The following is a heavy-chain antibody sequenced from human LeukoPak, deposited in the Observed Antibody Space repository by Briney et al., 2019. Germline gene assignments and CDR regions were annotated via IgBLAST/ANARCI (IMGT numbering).Heavy chain of an antibody. CDR2: ISGSGGST. CDR3: AKGRTIDGYNYDY. CDR1: GFTFSSYA. J-gene: IGHJ4*02. V-gene: IGHV3-23*01. Sequence: GGPLRLSCAASGFTFSSYAMSWVRQAPGKGLEWVSAISGSGGSTYYADSVKGRFTISRDNSKNTLYLQMNSLRAEDTAVYYCAKGRTIDGYNYDYWGQGTLVTVSS. D-gene: IGHD5-24*01.